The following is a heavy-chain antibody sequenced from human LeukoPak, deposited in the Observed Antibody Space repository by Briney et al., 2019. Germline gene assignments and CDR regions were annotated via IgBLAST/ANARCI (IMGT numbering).Heavy chain of an antibody. Sequence: GGSLRLSCAASGFTFSNYWMSWVRQAPGKGLEWVANMSQDGSQKNYVDSVKGRFTISRDNAKNSLYLQMNSLRAEDTAVYYCAREGFLGYWGQGTLVTVSS. CDR3: AREGFLGY. CDR2: MSQDGSQK. CDR1: GFTFSNYW. D-gene: IGHD3-3*01. J-gene: IGHJ4*02. V-gene: IGHV3-7*01.